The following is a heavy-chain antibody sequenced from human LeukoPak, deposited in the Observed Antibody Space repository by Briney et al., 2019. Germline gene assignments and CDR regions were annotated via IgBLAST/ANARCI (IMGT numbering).Heavy chain of an antibody. CDR3: ARDPNREWLVQDY. D-gene: IGHD6-19*01. Sequence: GGSLRLSCAASGFTFSSYAMHWVRQAPGKGLEWVAVISYDGSNKYYADSVKGRFTISRDNSKNTLYLRMNSLRAEDTAVYYCARDPNREWLVQDYWGQGTLVTVSS. CDR2: ISYDGSNK. CDR1: GFTFSSYA. J-gene: IGHJ4*02. V-gene: IGHV3-30*04.